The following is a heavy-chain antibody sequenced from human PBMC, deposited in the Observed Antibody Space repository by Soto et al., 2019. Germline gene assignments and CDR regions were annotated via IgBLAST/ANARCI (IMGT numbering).Heavy chain of an antibody. CDR1: GGTFSSYT. CDR2: IIPSLGIA. J-gene: IGHJ4*02. CDR3: AREGSIVGATAFGY. Sequence: QVQLVQSGAEVKKPGSSVKVSCKASGGTFSSYTISWVRQAPGQGLEWMGRIIPSLGIANYAQKFQGRVTITADKSTSTAYMELSSLRSEDTAVYYCAREGSIVGATAFGYWGQGTLVTVSS. V-gene: IGHV1-69*08. D-gene: IGHD1-26*01.